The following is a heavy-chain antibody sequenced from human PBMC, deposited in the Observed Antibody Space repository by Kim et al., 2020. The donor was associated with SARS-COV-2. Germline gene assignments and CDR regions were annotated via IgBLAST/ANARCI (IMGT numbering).Heavy chain of an antibody. V-gene: IGHV4-30-4*01. J-gene: IGHJ3*02. CDR2: IYYSGST. CDR3: AREGEENACDI. CDR1: GGSISSGDYY. Sequence: SETLSLTCTVSGGSISSGDYYWIWMRQRTGKGLVWIGYIYYSGSTYYTPSLKSRVTISVYTSKNQFSLKLSSVTAADTAVYYCAREGEENACDIWGQGTMVTVSS.